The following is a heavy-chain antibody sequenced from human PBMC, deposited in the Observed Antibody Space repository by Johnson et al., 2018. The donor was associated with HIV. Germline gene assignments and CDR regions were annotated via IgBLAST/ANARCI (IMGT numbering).Heavy chain of an antibody. D-gene: IGHD3-22*01. Sequence: QVQLVESGGGVVQPGRSLRLSCAASGFTFSSYAMHWVRQAPGKGLEWVAVISYDGSNKYYADSVKGRFTISRDNSKNTLYLQMNSLRAGDTAIYYCARQNYYDSSGQGGGLDIWGQGTMVTVSS. CDR1: GFTFSSYA. V-gene: IGHV3-30*14. CDR2: ISYDGSNK. J-gene: IGHJ3*02. CDR3: ARQNYYDSSGQGGGLDI.